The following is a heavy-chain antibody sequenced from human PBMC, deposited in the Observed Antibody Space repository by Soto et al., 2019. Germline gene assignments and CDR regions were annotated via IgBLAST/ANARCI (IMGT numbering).Heavy chain of an antibody. V-gene: IGHV4-59*01. D-gene: IGHD5-12*01. CDR3: ASGAATIGP. CDR2: IYYSGST. J-gene: IGHJ5*02. CDR1: GDSISSYY. Sequence: SETLSLTCTVSGDSISSYYWTWIRQPPGKGLEWIEYIYYSGSTNYNPSLKSRVTISVDTSKNQFSLKLTSVTAADTAVYYCASGAATIGPWGQGTLVTVSS.